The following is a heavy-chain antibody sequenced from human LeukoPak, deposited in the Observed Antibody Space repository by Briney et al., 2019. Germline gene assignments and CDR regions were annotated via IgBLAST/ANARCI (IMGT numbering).Heavy chain of an antibody. D-gene: IGHD2-2*03. CDR3: ARHRGYCSSTSCSYNWFDP. J-gene: IGHJ5*02. Sequence: SETLSLTCTVSGGSISSYYWTWIRQPPGKGLEWIGYIYYSGSTKYNPSLKSRVTMSVDTSKNRFSLKLSSVTAADTAVYYCARHRGYCSSTSCSYNWFDPWGQGTLVTVSS. CDR2: IYYSGST. V-gene: IGHV4-59*08. CDR1: GGSISSYY.